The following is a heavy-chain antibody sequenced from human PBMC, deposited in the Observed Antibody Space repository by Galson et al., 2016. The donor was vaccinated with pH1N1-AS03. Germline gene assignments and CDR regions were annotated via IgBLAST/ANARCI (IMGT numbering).Heavy chain of an antibody. CDR3: AGMQLGALHF. CDR1: GDSVSSNSAA. J-gene: IGHJ4*02. CDR2: TYYRSRWKN. Sequence: CAISGDSVSSNSAAWNWIRLSPSRGLEWLGRTYYRSRWKNDYAVSVKSRIIINPDTSKNQFSLQLNSVTPEDTAIYYCAGMQLGALHFWGRGTLATVSS. D-gene: IGHD1-1*01. V-gene: IGHV6-1*01.